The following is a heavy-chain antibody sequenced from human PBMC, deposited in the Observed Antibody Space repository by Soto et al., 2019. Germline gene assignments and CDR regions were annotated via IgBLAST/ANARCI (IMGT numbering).Heavy chain of an antibody. Sequence: GGSLRLSCAASGFTVSSNYMSWVRQAPGKGLEWVSVIYSGGSTYYADSVKGRFTISRDNSKNTLYLQMNSLRAEDTAVYYCARDSATMRIKDYYYYYMDVWGKGTTVTVSS. CDR3: ARDSATMRIKDYYYYYMDV. J-gene: IGHJ6*03. CDR2: IYSGGST. V-gene: IGHV3-66*01. D-gene: IGHD2-15*01. CDR1: GFTVSSNY.